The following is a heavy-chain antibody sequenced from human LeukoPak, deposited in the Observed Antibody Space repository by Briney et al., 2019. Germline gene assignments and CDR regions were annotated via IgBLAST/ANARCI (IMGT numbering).Heavy chain of an antibody. D-gene: IGHD5-24*01. J-gene: IGHJ4*02. CDR1: GFTVSSNY. V-gene: IGHV3-53*01. CDR3: ARGQMATIIDY. Sequence: GGSLRLSCAASGFTVSSNYMSWVRQAPGKGLEWVSVIYSGGSTYYADPVKGRFTISRDNSKNTLYLQMNSLRAEDTAVYYCARGQMATIIDYWGQGTLVTVSS. CDR2: IYSGGST.